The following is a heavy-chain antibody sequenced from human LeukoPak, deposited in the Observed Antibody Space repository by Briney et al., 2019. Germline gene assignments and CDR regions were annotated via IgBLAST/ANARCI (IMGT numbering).Heavy chain of an antibody. CDR2: ISAYNGNT. CDR3: ARGGWVARDPTGYNWFDP. Sequence: GASVKVSCKASGYTFTSYGINWVRQAPGQGLEWMGWISAYNGNTNYAQKLQGRVTMTTDTSTSTAYMELRSLRSDDTAVYYCARGGWVARDPTGYNWFDPWGQGTLVTVSS. J-gene: IGHJ5*02. CDR1: GYTFTSYG. V-gene: IGHV1-18*01. D-gene: IGHD5-12*01.